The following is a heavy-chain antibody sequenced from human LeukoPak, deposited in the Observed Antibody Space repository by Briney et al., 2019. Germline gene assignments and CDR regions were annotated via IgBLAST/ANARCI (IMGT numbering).Heavy chain of an antibody. CDR1: EFTFSSYW. D-gene: IGHD5-24*01. V-gene: IGHV3-74*01. Sequence: PGGSLRLSCAASEFTFSSYWMHWVRHVPGKGLVWVSRINTDESSTTYADSVKGRFTISRDNAKNTLYLQMNSLRAEDTAVYYCARGTTGYNYGYLDYWGQGTLVTVSS. J-gene: IGHJ4*02. CDR2: INTDESST. CDR3: ARGTTGYNYGYLDY.